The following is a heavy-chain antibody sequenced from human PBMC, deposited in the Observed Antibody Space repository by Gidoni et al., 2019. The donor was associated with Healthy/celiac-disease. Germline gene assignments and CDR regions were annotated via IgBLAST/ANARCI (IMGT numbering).Heavy chain of an antibody. CDR3: ARDSLTRGYYYYYGMDV. Sequence: QVQLQESGPGLVKPSQTLSLPRTVSGCPISSGDYYWSWIRQPPGKGLEWIGYIYYSGSTYYNPSLKSRVTISVDTSKNQFSLKLSSVTAADTAVYYCARDSLTRGYYYYYGMDVWGQGTTVTVSS. D-gene: IGHD3-16*02. J-gene: IGHJ6*02. CDR1: GCPISSGDYY. V-gene: IGHV4-30-4*01. CDR2: IYYSGST.